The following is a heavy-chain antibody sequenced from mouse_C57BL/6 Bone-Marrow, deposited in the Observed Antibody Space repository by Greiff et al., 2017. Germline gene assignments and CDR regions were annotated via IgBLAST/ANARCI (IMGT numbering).Heavy chain of an antibody. D-gene: IGHD1-1*01. CDR2: IDPSDSYT. J-gene: IGHJ2*01. CDR3: ARKNYGSSSLFDY. CDR1: GYTFTSYW. Sequence: QVQLQQPGAELVMPGASVKLSCKASGYTFTSYWMHWVKQRPGQGLEWIGEIDPSDSYTNYNQKFKGKSTLTVDKSSSTAYMQLSSLTSEDSPVYYCARKNYGSSSLFDYWGQGTTLTVSS. V-gene: IGHV1-69*01.